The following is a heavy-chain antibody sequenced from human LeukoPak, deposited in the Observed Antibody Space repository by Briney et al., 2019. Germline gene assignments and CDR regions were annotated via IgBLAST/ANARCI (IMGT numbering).Heavy chain of an antibody. D-gene: IGHD3-10*01. CDR1: GGTFSSYA. CDR2: IIPIFGTA. J-gene: IGHJ3*02. CDR3: ARWFGELTPAFDI. V-gene: IGHV1-69*13. Sequence: SVKVSCKASGGTFSSYAISWVRQAPGQGLEWMGGIIPIFGTANYAQKFQGRVTITADESTSTAYMELSSLRSEDTAVYCCARWFGELTPAFDIWGQGTMVTVSS.